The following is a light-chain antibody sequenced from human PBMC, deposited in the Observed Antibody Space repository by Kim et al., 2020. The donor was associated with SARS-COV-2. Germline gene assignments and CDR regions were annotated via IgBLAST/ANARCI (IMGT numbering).Light chain of an antibody. CDR3: QAWDSSILYV. Sequence: SYELTQPHSVSVSPGQTASITCSGDKLGDKYACWYQQKPGQSPVLVIYQDNKRPSGIPERFSGSNSGNTATLTISGTQAMDEADYYCQAWDSSILYVFGTRTKVTVL. J-gene: IGLJ1*01. CDR1: KLGDKY. V-gene: IGLV3-1*01. CDR2: QDN.